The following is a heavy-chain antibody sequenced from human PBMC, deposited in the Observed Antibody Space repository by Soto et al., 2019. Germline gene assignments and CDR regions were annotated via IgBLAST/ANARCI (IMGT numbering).Heavy chain of an antibody. V-gene: IGHV3-21*01. CDR3: ARDLDCSSNSFYDIDY. J-gene: IGHJ4*02. CDR2: ISSSSSYI. D-gene: IGHD2-2*01. Sequence: PILSCAPSGFTVNHSTLHWFRQAPGTGLEGVSSISSSSSYIYYADSVKGRFTISRDNAKNTLYLRMNSLRAEDTAVYYCARDLDCSSNSFYDIDYWGKGTLVTVSS. CDR1: GFTVNHST.